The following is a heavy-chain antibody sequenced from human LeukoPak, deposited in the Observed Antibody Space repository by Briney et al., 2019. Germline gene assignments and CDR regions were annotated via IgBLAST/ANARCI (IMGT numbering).Heavy chain of an antibody. CDR3: VKGEVRGYKKRGVDY. CDR1: GFTFNKYA. Sequence: GGSLRLSCSASGFTFNKYAMHWVRQAPDKGLEYVSGVSNNGDSTYYADSVKGRFIISRDNSKNTLCLQMSSLRPEDTAAYYCVKGEVRGYKKRGVDYWGQGTLVTVSS. CDR2: VSNNGDST. V-gene: IGHV3-64D*06. D-gene: IGHD5-18*01. J-gene: IGHJ4*02.